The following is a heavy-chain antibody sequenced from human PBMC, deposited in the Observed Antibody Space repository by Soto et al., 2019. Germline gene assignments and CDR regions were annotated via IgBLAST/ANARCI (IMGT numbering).Heavy chain of an antibody. CDR1: GYTFSGYS. CDR2: ISGYNGNT. CDR3: ARDVFCGGAPACPDMDF. Sequence: QVVLEQSGGEVKKPGASVKVSCKASGYTFSGYSITWVRQAPGQGLEWMGRISGYNGNTNYARTLRGRLTLTTDTSTSTAYMEVRSLTSDDTAVYYCARDVFCGGAPACPDMDFWGQGTTVTVSS. J-gene: IGHJ6*02. V-gene: IGHV1-18*04. D-gene: IGHD2-21*01.